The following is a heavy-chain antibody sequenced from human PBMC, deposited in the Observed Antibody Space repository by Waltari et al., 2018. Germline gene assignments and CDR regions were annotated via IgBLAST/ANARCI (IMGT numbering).Heavy chain of an antibody. CDR1: GYTFTGYY. V-gene: IGHV1-2*06. D-gene: IGHD3-22*01. CDR3: ARSSRYDSSGYVNY. CDR2: IDPNSGGT. Sequence: QVQLVQSGAEVKKPGASVKVSCKASGYTFTGYYIHWVRQAPGQGRESMRRIDPNSGGTNYAQKFQGRVTMTRDTSSSTAYMELSRLRSDDTAVYYCARSSRYDSSGYVNYWGQGTLVTVSS. J-gene: IGHJ4*02.